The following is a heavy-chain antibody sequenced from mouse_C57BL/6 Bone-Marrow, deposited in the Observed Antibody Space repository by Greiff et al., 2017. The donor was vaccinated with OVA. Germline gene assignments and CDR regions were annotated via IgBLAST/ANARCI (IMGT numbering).Heavy chain of an antibody. D-gene: IGHD2-5*01. CDR3: ARDSNSYAMDY. Sequence: QVQLQQPGAELVMPGASVKLSCKASGYTFTSYWMHWVKQRPGQGLEWIGEIDPSDSYTNYNQKFKGKSTLTVDKSSSTAYMQLSSLTSEDSAVYYCARDSNSYAMDYGGQGTSVTVSS. CDR2: IDPSDSYT. CDR1: GYTFTSYW. J-gene: IGHJ4*01. V-gene: IGHV1-69*01.